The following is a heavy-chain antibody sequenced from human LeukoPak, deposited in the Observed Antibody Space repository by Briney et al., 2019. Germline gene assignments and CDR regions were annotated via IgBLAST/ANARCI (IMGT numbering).Heavy chain of an antibody. D-gene: IGHD2-15*01. Sequence: SVKVSCKASGGTFSSYAISWVRQAPGQGLEWMGRIIPILGIANYAQKFQGRVTITADKSTSTAYMELSSLRSEDTAVYYCARGLGYCGGGSCSHFDYWGQGTLVTVSS. CDR2: IIPILGIA. J-gene: IGHJ4*02. V-gene: IGHV1-69*04. CDR1: GGTFSSYA. CDR3: ARGLGYCGGGSCSHFDY.